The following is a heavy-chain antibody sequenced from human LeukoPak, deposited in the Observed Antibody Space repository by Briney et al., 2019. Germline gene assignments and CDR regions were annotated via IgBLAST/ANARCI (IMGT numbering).Heavy chain of an antibody. CDR2: IWNDGSKT. Sequence: GGSLRLSCAASGFTFSNYRIHWVRQAPGKGLEWVAVIWNDGSKTNYVDSVKGRFTISRDNSKNTLYLQLNSPGAEDTAVYYCARETGLRTFDNWGQGTLVTVSS. J-gene: IGHJ4*02. CDR1: GFTFSNYR. D-gene: IGHD4-17*01. V-gene: IGHV3-33*01. CDR3: ARETGLRTFDN.